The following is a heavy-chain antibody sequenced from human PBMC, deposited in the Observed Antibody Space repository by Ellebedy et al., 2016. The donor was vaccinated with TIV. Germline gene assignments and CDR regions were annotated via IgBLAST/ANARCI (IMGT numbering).Heavy chain of an antibody. CDR2: IWYDGSNQ. J-gene: IGHJ6*02. Sequence: GGSLRLSCAASGFTFSSYGIHWVRQAPGKGLEWVAIIWYDGSNQYHANSVKGRFTISRDNSTNSLYLQMNSLRTEDTALYYCAIFNYGMDVWGQGTTVTVSS. CDR1: GFTFSSYG. V-gene: IGHV3-30*02. CDR3: AIFNYGMDV. D-gene: IGHD2/OR15-2a*01.